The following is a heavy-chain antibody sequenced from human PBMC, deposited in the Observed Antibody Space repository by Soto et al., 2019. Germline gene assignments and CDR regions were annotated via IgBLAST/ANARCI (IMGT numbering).Heavy chain of an antibody. V-gene: IGHV1-69*12. CDR3: ARVFLEGMPCEPYYYYGMDV. CDR2: IIPILGTA. D-gene: IGHD2-2*01. CDR1: VGTFSSYA. Sequence: QVQLVQSGAEVKKPGSSVKVSCKASVGTFSSYAISWVRQAPGQGLEWMGGIIPILGTANHAQKFQGRVTITANEATSTDYMERSSLRSEDTAVYDCARVFLEGMPCEPYYYYGMDVWGQGTTVTVSS. J-gene: IGHJ6*02.